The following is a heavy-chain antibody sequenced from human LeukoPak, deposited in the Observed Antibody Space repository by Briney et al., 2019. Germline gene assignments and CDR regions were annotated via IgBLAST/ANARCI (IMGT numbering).Heavy chain of an antibody. CDR3: ARGAAGTTPDYYYFGLDV. V-gene: IGHV5-51*01. CDR1: ANVFTTYW. Sequence: GASLQISCKASANVFTTYWIGWVRQMPGKGLEWMGIIYPGDSDTRYSPSFQGQVTISADKSINTAHLQWSSLKAPDTAMYYCARGAAGTTPDYYYFGLDVWGQGTTVRVSS. CDR2: IYPGDSDT. D-gene: IGHD1-7*01. J-gene: IGHJ6*02.